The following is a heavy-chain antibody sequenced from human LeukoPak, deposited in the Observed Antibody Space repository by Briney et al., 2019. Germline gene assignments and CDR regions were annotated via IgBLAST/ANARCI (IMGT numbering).Heavy chain of an antibody. CDR1: GSISSYY. V-gene: IGHV4-4*09. J-gene: IGHJ4*02. CDR2: IYTSGST. D-gene: IGHD6-6*01. Sequence: SETLSLTCTVSGSISSYYWSWIRQPPGKGLEWIGYIYTSGSTNYNPSLKSRVTISVDTSKNQFSLDLSSVTAADTAVYYCARYSSSSRAEDYWGQGTLVTVSS. CDR3: ARYSSSSRAEDY.